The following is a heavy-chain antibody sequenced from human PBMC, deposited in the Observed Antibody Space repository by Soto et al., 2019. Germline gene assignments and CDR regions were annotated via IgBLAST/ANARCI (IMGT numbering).Heavy chain of an antibody. Sequence: EVQLLESGGGLVQPGGSLRLSCAASGFTFSSYAMSWVRQAPGKGLEWVSAISGSGGSTYYADSVKGRFTISRDNSKNALYLQMNSLRAVYKAVYYCAKEKGRWICDYWGQGTLVTVSS. CDR2: ISGSGGST. V-gene: IGHV3-23*01. J-gene: IGHJ4*02. D-gene: IGHD2-2*03. CDR3: AKEKGRWICDY. CDR1: GFTFSSYA.